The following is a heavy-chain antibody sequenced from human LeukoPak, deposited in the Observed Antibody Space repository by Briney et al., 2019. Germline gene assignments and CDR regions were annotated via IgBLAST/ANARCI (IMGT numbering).Heavy chain of an antibody. V-gene: IGHV1-46*01. CDR2: INPSGGST. CDR3: AISNPYYYDSSGYYYHY. Sequence: ASVKVSCKASGGTFSSYAMSWVRQAPGQGLEWMGIINPSGGSTSYAQKFQGRVTMTRDTSTSTVYMELSSLRSEDTAVYYCAISNPYYYDSSGYYYHYGGQGTLVTVSS. CDR1: GGTFSSYA. D-gene: IGHD3-22*01. J-gene: IGHJ4*02.